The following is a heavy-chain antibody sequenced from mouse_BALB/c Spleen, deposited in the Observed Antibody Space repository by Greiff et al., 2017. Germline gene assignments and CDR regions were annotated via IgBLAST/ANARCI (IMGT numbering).Heavy chain of an antibody. CDR3: ASKPGDY. J-gene: IGHJ2*01. CDR1: GFTFSSFG. Sequence: EVQVVESGGGLVQPGGSRKLSCAASGFTFSSFGMHWVRQAPEKGLEWVAYISSGSSTIYYADTVKGRFTISRDNPKNTLFLQMTSLRSEDTAMYYCASKPGDYWGQGTTLTVSS. V-gene: IGHV5-17*02. CDR2: ISSGSSTI.